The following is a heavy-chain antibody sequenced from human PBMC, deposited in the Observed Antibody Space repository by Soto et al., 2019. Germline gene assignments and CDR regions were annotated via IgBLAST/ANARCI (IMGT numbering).Heavy chain of an antibody. CDR2: IGSSSTSV. CDR3: AKGGGDSLRYGMDV. J-gene: IGHJ6*02. D-gene: IGHD2-21*02. Sequence: PGGSLRLSCAASGFTFDTYSMTWVRQAPGKGLQWVSYIGSSSTSVYYADSVKGRFTISRDNSKTTLYLEMDSLRAEDTAVYYCAKGGGDSLRYGMDVWGQGTTVTVSS. CDR1: GFTFDTYS. V-gene: IGHV3-48*01.